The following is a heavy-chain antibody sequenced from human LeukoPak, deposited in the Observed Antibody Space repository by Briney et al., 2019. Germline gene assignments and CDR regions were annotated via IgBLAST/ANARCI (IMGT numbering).Heavy chain of an antibody. V-gene: IGHV4-61*02. CDR1: GGSISRGSYY. D-gene: IGHD1-26*01. CDR3: ASNYGIVGANNAFDI. Sequence: SQTLSLTCTVSGGSISRGSYYWSWVRQPAGKGLEWIGRIYTSGSTNYNPSLKSRATISVDTSKNQFSLKLSSVTAADTAVYYCASNYGIVGANNAFDIWGQGTMVTVSS. CDR2: IYTSGST. J-gene: IGHJ3*02.